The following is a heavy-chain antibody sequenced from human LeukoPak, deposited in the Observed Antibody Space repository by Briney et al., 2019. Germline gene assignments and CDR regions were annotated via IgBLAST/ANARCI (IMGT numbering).Heavy chain of an antibody. D-gene: IGHD3-10*01. J-gene: IGHJ4*02. CDR1: GYTFTTYG. CDR2: ISTYNGNT. Sequence: ASVKVSCKASGYTFTTYGISRVRQAPGQGLEWMGWISTYNGNTNYAQKLQGRVTMTTGTSTSTAYMELRSLRSDDTAVYYCARDGYYGSGRDGRDFDYWGQGTLVTVSS. CDR3: ARDGYYGSGRDGRDFDY. V-gene: IGHV1-18*04.